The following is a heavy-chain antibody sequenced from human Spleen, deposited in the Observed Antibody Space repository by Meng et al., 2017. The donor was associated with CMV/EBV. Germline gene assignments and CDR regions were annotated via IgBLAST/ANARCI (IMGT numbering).Heavy chain of an antibody. J-gene: IGHJ6*02. CDR1: GFTFSTYG. V-gene: IGHV3-30*02. Sequence: GGSLRLSCAASGFTFSTYGMHWVRQAPGKGLEWVAFIRYDGSKKYYVDSVKGRFTISRDNSKNTLYLQMNSLRAEDPAVYYCARDSLTAGYYGMDVWGQGATVTVSS. CDR2: IRYDGSKK. CDR3: ARDSLTAGYYGMDV. D-gene: IGHD1-20*01.